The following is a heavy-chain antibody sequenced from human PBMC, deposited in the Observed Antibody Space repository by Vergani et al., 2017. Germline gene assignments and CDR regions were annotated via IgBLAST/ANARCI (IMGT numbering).Heavy chain of an antibody. V-gene: IGHV4-59*01. D-gene: IGHD4-17*01. J-gene: IGHJ3*02. Sequence: QVQLPESGPGLVKPSETLSLTCTVSGGSISSYYWSWLRQPPGKGLEWIEYIYYSGSTNYNPSLKSRVTISVDTSKNQLYLKLSSVTAAATAVYYFARGGDVDYGVVAFDIWDQGTMVTVSS. CDR1: GGSISSYY. CDR2: IYYSGST. CDR3: ARGGDVDYGVVAFDI.